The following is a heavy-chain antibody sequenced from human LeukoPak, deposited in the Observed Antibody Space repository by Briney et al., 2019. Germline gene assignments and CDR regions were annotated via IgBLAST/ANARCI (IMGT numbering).Heavy chain of an antibody. V-gene: IGHV1-8*01. CDR3: ARGEAIVGSY. CDR1: GYTFTTYD. Sequence: ASVKVSRKASGYTFTTYDINWVRQAPGQGLEWLGWLSPTSGNTGYAQKFQGRVTMTSDTSTSTVYMELSSLTSDDTAVYYCARGEAIVGSYWGQGTLVTVSS. D-gene: IGHD1-26*01. J-gene: IGHJ4*02. CDR2: LSPTSGNT.